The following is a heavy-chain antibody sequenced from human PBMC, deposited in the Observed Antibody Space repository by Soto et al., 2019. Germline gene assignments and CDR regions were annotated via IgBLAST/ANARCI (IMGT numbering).Heavy chain of an antibody. D-gene: IGHD6-19*01. CDR1: GDTVTKYG. Sequence: QVQLVQSGGEVKKPGASVKVSCKASGDTVTKYGISWVRQAPGQGLERLGWISFYNGHTNYALKFQARITFTTDTSTSTASMELRSLTSDETAVYYCASATSIAVAGKETWGQGTLVTVSS. CDR3: ASATSIAVAGKET. V-gene: IGHV1-18*01. CDR2: ISFYNGHT. J-gene: IGHJ4*02.